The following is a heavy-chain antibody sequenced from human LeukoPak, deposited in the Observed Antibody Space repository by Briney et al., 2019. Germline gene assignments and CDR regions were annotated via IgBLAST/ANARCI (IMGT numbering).Heavy chain of an antibody. CDR3: AREVVYYYDSSGYWGD. V-gene: IGHV4-38-2*02. J-gene: IGHJ4*02. CDR1: GYSISTGYY. Sequence: KSSETLSLTCTVSGYSISTGYYWDWIRQPPGKGLEWIGTFYHGGSTYYNPSLKSRVTISIDMSKNHFSLNLSSVTAADTAVYYCAREVVYYYDSSGYWGDWGQGTLVTVSS. CDR2: FYHGGST. D-gene: IGHD3-22*01.